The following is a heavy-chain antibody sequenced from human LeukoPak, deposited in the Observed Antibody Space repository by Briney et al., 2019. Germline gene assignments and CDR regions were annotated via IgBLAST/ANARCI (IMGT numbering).Heavy chain of an antibody. V-gene: IGHV5-51*01. Sequence: GASLKISFKGSGYRFTSYWIGWVRQMPGKGLEWMGIIYPGDSDTRYSPSFQGQVTISADKSISTAYLQWSSLKASDTAMYYCATHSGPHYYYYGMDVWGQGTTVTVSS. CDR2: IYPGDSDT. D-gene: IGHD3-10*01. J-gene: IGHJ6*02. CDR1: GYRFTSYW. CDR3: ATHSGPHYYYYGMDV.